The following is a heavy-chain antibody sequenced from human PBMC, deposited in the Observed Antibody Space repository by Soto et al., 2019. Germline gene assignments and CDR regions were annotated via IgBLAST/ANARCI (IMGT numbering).Heavy chain of an antibody. CDR2: ISGSGGST. CDR3: AKDRAVATRLCRYMDV. J-gene: IGHJ6*03. D-gene: IGHD5-12*01. V-gene: IGHV3-23*01. CDR1: GFTFSSYA. Sequence: EVQLLESVGGLVQPGGSLRLSCAASGFTFSSYAMSWVRQAPGKGLEWVSAISGSGGSTYYADSVKGRFTISRDNSKNTLYLQMNSLRAEDTAVYYCAKDRAVATRLCRYMDVWGKGTTVTVSS.